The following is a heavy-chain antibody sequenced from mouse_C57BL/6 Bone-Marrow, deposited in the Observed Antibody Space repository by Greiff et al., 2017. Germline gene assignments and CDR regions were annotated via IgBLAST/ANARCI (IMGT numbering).Heavy chain of an antibody. V-gene: IGHV1-59*01. CDR3: ARDYYGSSFDY. Sequence: VQLQQPGAELVRPGTSVKLSCKASGYTFTSYWMHWVKQRPGQGLEWIGVIDPSDSYTNYNQKFKGKATLTVDTSSSSAYMQLSSLTSEDSAVYYCARDYYGSSFDYWGQGTTLTVSS. CDR1: GYTFTSYW. J-gene: IGHJ2*01. D-gene: IGHD1-1*01. CDR2: IDPSDSYT.